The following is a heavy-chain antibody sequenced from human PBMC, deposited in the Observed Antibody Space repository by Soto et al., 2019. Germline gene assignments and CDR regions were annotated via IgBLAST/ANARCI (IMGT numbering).Heavy chain of an antibody. CDR2: IYYSGGT. V-gene: IGHV4-30-4*01. CDR3: ARGPIVPAAMRHYYYYYGMDV. D-gene: IGHD2-2*01. CDR1: GGSISSGDYY. J-gene: IGHJ6*02. Sequence: PSETLSLTCTVSGGSISSGDYYWSWIRQPPGKGLEWIGYIYYSGGTYYNPSLKSRVTISVDTSKNQFSLKLSSVTAADTAVYYCARGPIVPAAMRHYYYYYGMDVWGQGTTVTVSS.